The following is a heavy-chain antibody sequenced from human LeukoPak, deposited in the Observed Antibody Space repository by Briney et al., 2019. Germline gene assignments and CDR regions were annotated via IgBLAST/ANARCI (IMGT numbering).Heavy chain of an antibody. V-gene: IGHV3-9*01. D-gene: IGHD2-2*01. CDR3: AREGTRQDIVVVPAAQKDAFDI. CDR1: GFTFDDYA. Sequence: PGRSLRLSCAASGFTFDDYAMHWVRQAPGKGLEWVSGISWNSGSIGYADSVKGRFTISRDNAKNSLYLQMNSLRAEDTAVYYCAREGTRQDIVVVPAAQKDAFDIWGQGTMVTVSS. J-gene: IGHJ3*02. CDR2: ISWNSGSI.